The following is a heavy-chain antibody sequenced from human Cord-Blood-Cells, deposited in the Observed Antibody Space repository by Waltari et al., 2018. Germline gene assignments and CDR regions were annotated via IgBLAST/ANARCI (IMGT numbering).Heavy chain of an antibody. Sequence: EVQLVESGGGLVKPGGSLRLSCAASGFTFSNAWMSWVRQAPGNGLEWFGRIKSKTDGGTTDYAAPVKGRFTISRDDSKNTLYLQMNSLKTEDTAVYYCTTDSYNFDYWGQGTLVTVSS. D-gene: IGHD2-21*01. CDR2: IKSKTDGGTT. CDR3: TTDSYNFDY. V-gene: IGHV3-15*01. CDR1: GFTFSNAW. J-gene: IGHJ4*02.